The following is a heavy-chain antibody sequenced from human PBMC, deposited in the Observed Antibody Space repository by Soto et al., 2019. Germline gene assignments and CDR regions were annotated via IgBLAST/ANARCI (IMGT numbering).Heavy chain of an antibody. J-gene: IGHJ5*02. CDR2: IYYSGST. V-gene: IGHV4-39*01. D-gene: IGHD3-3*02. CDR3: ASPKIAFYNWFDP. Sequence: PSETLSLTCNVSGGSISSSSYYWGWIRQPPGKGLEWIGSIYYSGSTYYNPSLKSRVTISVDTSKNQFSLKLSSVTAADTAVYYCASPKIAFYNWFDPWAREPWSPSPQ. CDR1: GGSISSSSYY.